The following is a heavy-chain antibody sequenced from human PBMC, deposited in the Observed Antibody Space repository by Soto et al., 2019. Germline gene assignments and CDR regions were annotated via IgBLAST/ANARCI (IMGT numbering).Heavy chain of an antibody. CDR3: ARKYGDYPIWFDP. CDR2: NSAYNGNT. V-gene: IGHV1-18*01. Sequence: QVQLVQSGAEVKKPGASVKVSCKASGYTFISYGISWVRQAPGQGLEWMGWNSAYNGNTNYAQKLQGRVTLTTDTSTSTAYKELRSLRSDDTAVYYCARKYGDYPIWFDPWGQGTLVTVSS. D-gene: IGHD4-17*01. CDR1: GYTFISYG. J-gene: IGHJ5*02.